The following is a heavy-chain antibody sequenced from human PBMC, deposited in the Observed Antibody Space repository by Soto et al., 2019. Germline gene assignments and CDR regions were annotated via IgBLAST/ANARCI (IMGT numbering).Heavy chain of an antibody. CDR3: GALRYFDWSTSHWYYYGMDV. D-gene: IGHD3-9*01. V-gene: IGHV1-69*13. CDR1: GGTFSSYA. CDR2: IIPIFGTA. Sequence: SVKVSCTASGGTFSSYAISWVRQAPGQGLEWMGGIIPIFGTANYAQKFQGRVTITADESTSTAYMELSSLRSEDTAVYYCGALRYFDWSTSHWYYYGMDVWGHGTTVTVSS. J-gene: IGHJ6*02.